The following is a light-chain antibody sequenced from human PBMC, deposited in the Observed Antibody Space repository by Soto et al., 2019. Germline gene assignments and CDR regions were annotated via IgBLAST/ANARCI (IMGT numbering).Light chain of an antibody. Sequence: DIQMTQSPSTLSASVGDRVTITCRASQSISSWLAWYQQTPGKAPKLLIYDASSLESGVPSRFSGTGSGTEFTLAISSLQPDDFATYYCQQYNSYSYTFGQGTRLDIK. J-gene: IGKJ2*01. CDR1: QSISSW. CDR2: DAS. CDR3: QQYNSYSYT. V-gene: IGKV1-5*01.